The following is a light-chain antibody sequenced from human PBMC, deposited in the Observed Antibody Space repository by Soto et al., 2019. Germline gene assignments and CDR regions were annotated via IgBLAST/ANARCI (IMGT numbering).Light chain of an antibody. Sequence: QSALTQPPSASGSPGQSVAISCTGTSSDIGAYKFVSWYQQHPGKAPKLIIYEVSRRPSGVPDRFSGSKSGNTASLTVSGLLAEDEADYYCSLYAGTNSVVFGGWTKRTVL. V-gene: IGLV2-8*01. CDR3: SLYAGTNSVV. CDR2: EVS. CDR1: SSDIGAYKF. J-gene: IGLJ2*01.